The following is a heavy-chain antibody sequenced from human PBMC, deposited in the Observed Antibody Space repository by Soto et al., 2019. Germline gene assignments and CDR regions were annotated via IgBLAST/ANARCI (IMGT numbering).Heavy chain of an antibody. V-gene: IGHV1-46*03. Sequence: GAPVEACWEESREALACQSRRSVRPAPGQGLEWMGIINPSGGSTSYAQKFQGRVTMTRDTSTSTVYMELSSLRSEDTAVYYCARELSGGSCYDYWGQGTLVTVSS. CDR1: REALACQS. J-gene: IGHJ4*02. CDR3: ARELSGGSCYDY. CDR2: INPSGGST. D-gene: IGHD2-15*01.